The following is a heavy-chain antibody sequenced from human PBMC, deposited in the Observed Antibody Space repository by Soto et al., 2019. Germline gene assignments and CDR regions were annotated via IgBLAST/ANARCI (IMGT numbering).Heavy chain of an antibody. CDR2: IWYDGSNK. V-gene: IGHV3-33*01. CDR1: GFTFGSYG. CDR3: ARVVAAAGDYYGMDV. D-gene: IGHD6-13*01. J-gene: IGHJ6*02. Sequence: GGSLRLSCAASGFTFGSYGMHWVRQAPGKGLEWVAVIWYDGSNKYYADSVKGRFTISRDNSKNTLYLQMNSLRAEDTAVYYCARVVAAAGDYYGMDVWGQGTTVTVSS.